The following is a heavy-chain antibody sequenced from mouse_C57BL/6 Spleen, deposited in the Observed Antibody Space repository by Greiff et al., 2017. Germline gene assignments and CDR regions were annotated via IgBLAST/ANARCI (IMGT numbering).Heavy chain of an antibody. D-gene: IGHD3-2*02. CDR3: ARSGKTAQATFAY. V-gene: IGHV1-69*01. CDR2: IDPSDSYT. Sequence: VQLQQPGAELVMPGASVKLSCKASGYTFPSYWMHWVKQRPGQGLEWIGEIDPSDSYTNYNQKFKGKSTLTVDKSSSTAYMQLSSLTSEDSAVYYCARSGKTAQATFAYWGQGTLVTVSA. CDR1: GYTFPSYW. J-gene: IGHJ3*01.